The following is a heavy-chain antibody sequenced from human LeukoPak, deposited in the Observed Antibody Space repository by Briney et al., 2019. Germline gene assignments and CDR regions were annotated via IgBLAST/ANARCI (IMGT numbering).Heavy chain of an antibody. J-gene: IGHJ4*02. D-gene: IGHD5-18*01. CDR1: GFTFSNYA. Sequence: GGSLKLSCAASGFTFSNYAMSWVRKAPGQGLEWVSAISGSASSTYYADSVKGRFTISRDNAKTSLYLQMNSLRAEDTAAYYCARYLSGVRGYTYGRGIDYWGQGTLVTVSS. CDR3: ARYLSGVRGYTYGRGIDY. V-gene: IGHV3-23*01. CDR2: ISGSASST.